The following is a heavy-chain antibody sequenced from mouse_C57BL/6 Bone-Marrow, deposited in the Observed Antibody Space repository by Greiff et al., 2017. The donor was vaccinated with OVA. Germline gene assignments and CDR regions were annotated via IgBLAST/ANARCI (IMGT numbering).Heavy chain of an antibody. J-gene: IGHJ2*01. CDR1: GYTFTSYW. Sequence: VQLQQPGAELVRPGTSVKLSCKASGYTFTSYWMHWVKQRPGQGLEWIGVIDPSDSYTNYNQKFKGKATLTVDTSSSTAYMQLSSLTSEDSAVYYCERWGGYWGQGTTLTVSS. CDR3: ERWGGY. CDR2: IDPSDSYT. V-gene: IGHV1-59*01.